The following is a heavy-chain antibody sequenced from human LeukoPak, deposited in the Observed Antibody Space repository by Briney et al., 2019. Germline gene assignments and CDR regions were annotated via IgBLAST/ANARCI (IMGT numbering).Heavy chain of an antibody. V-gene: IGHV1-18*01. CDR2: ISAYNGNT. CDR1: GYTFTSYG. Sequence: GASVTVSCTASGYTFTSYGISWVRQAPGQGLAWMGWISAYNGNTNYAQKLQGRVTMTTDTSTSTAYMELRSLRSDDTAVYYCARDIIVVVPAALKEYYFDYWGQGTLVTVSS. CDR3: ARDIIVVVPAALKEYYFDY. D-gene: IGHD2-2*01. J-gene: IGHJ4*02.